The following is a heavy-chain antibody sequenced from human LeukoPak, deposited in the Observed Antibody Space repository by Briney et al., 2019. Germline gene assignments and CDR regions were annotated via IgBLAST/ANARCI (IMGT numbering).Heavy chain of an antibody. CDR3: ARGGHSSGWFGWFDP. V-gene: IGHV5-51*01. Sequence: GESLKISCKGSGYIFATYWIGWVRQMPGKGLEWMGIIYPSDSDTRYSPSFQGQVTISADKSISTAYLQWSSMKASDTAMYYCARGGHSSGWFGWFDPWGQGTLVTVSS. D-gene: IGHD6-19*01. J-gene: IGHJ5*02. CDR2: IYPSDSDT. CDR1: GYIFATYW.